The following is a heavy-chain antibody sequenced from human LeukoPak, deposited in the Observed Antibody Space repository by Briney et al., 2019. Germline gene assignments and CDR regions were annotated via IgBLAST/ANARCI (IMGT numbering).Heavy chain of an antibody. CDR2: ISAYNGNT. V-gene: IGHV1-18*01. CDR3: AKDLEYYGSGSNWFDT. Sequence: GASVKVSCKASGYTFSSYGISLVRQAPGQGLEWMGWISAYNGNTKYAQKYQGRITMTTDTSTSTAYMELRSLRSEYTAAYYCAKDLEYYGSGSNWFDTWGQGTLITVSS. CDR1: GYTFSSYG. D-gene: IGHD3-10*01. J-gene: IGHJ5*02.